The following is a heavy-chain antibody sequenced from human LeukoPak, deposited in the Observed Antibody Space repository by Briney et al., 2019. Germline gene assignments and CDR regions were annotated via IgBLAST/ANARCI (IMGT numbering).Heavy chain of an antibody. D-gene: IGHD3-10*01. CDR1: GFPFSYYG. Sequence: GGSLRLSCAASGFPFSYYGMHWVRQAPGKGLEWVAVISYDGSNKYYADSVKGRFSISRDNSKNTLYLQMNSLRAEDTAVYYCAKISGSGSYYTGASDALDIWGQGTMVTVSS. J-gene: IGHJ3*02. CDR3: AKISGSGSYYTGASDALDI. CDR2: ISYDGSNK. V-gene: IGHV3-30*18.